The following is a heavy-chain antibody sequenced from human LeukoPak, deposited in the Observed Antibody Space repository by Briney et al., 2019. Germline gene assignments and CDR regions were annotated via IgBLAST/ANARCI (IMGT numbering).Heavy chain of an antibody. V-gene: IGHV3-53*01. Sequence: PGGSLTLSCAAPGFTVSSNYMSGVGQAPGKGREWVSVIYSGGNTFYAASVKGRFTVSRDNSKNTLYLQMTSLRAEDTAVYYCARADYYDSSGYNDYWGQGTLVTVSS. CDR3: ARADYYDSSGYNDY. CDR1: GFTVSSNY. D-gene: IGHD3-22*01. CDR2: IYSGGNT. J-gene: IGHJ4*02.